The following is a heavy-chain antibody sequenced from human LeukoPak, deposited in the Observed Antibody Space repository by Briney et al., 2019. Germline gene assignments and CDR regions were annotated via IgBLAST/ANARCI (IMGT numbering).Heavy chain of an antibody. J-gene: IGHJ6*02. V-gene: IGHV4-59*08. Sequence: SETLSLTCTVSGGSISSYYWSWIRQPPGKGLEWIGYIYYSGSTNYNPSLKSRVTISVDTSKNQFSLKLSSVTAADTAVYHCARNMYYDILTGPDYYYYGMDVWGQGTTVTVSS. D-gene: IGHD3-9*01. CDR3: ARNMYYDILTGPDYYYYGMDV. CDR2: IYYSGST. CDR1: GGSISSYY.